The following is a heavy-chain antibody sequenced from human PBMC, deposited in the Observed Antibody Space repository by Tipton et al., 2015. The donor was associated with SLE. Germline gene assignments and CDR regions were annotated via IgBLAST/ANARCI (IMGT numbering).Heavy chain of an antibody. J-gene: IGHJ4*02. CDR3: AKDGRNYDCDY. D-gene: IGHD3-10*01. Sequence: SLRLSCAASGFTFDDYTMHWVRQAPGKGLEWVSLISWDGGSTYYADSVKGRFTITRDNSKNSLYLQMNSLRTEDTALYYCAKDGRNYDCDYWGQGTLVTVSS. CDR2: ISWDGGST. CDR1: GFTFDDYT. V-gene: IGHV3-43*01.